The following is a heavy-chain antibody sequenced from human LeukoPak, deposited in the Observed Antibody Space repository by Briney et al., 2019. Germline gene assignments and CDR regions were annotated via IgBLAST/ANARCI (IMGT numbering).Heavy chain of an antibody. CDR3: AKRGVVIRVILVGFHKEAYYFDS. D-gene: IGHD3-22*01. J-gene: IGHJ4*02. CDR2: ISSSGTTI. CDR1: GFTFSTYE. Sequence: GGSLRLSCAASGFTFSTYEMNWVRQAPGKGLEWVSYISSSGTTIYYAASVKGRFTISRDNAKNTLYLQMNSLRAEDTAVYFCAKRGVVIRVILVGFHKEAYYFDSWGQGVLVTVSS. V-gene: IGHV3-48*03.